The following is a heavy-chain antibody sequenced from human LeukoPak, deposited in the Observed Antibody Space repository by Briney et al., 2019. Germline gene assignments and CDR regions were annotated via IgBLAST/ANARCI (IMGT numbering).Heavy chain of an antibody. J-gene: IGHJ4*02. CDR3: AKSGYSYEGEYYFDY. V-gene: IGHV3-9*03. Sequence: PGGSLRLSCAASGFTFDDYAMHWVRQAPGKGLERVSGISWNSGSIGYADSVKGRFTISRDNAKNSLYLQMNSLRAEDMALYYCAKSGYSYEGEYYFDYWGQGTLVTVSS. D-gene: IGHD5-18*01. CDR1: GFTFDDYA. CDR2: ISWNSGSI.